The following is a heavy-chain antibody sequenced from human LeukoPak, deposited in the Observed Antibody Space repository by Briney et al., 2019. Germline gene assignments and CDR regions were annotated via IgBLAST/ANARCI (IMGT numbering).Heavy chain of an antibody. CDR3: ARADLKMDYYGMDV. J-gene: IGHJ6*02. Sequence: ASVKVSCKASGGTFSSYAISCVRQAPGQGLEWMGGIIPIFGTANYAQKFQGRVTITADESTSTAYMELSSLRSEDTAVYYCARADLKMDYYGMDVWGQGTTVTVSS. CDR2: IIPIFGTA. CDR1: GGTFSSYA. D-gene: IGHD2-8*01. V-gene: IGHV1-69*13.